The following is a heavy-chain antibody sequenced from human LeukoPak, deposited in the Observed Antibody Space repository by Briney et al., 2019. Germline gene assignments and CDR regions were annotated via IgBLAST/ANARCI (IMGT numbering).Heavy chain of an antibody. D-gene: IGHD6-19*01. CDR2: ISYDGSNK. CDR1: GFTFSSYA. V-gene: IGHV3-30-3*01. J-gene: IGHJ2*01. CDR3: ARQGGGNRAVAENWYFDL. Sequence: GGSLRLSCAASGFTFSSYAMHWVRQAPGKGLEWVAVISYDGSNKYYADSVEGRFTISRDNSKNTLYLQMNSLRAEDTAVYYCARQGGGNRAVAENWYFDLWGRGTLVTVSS.